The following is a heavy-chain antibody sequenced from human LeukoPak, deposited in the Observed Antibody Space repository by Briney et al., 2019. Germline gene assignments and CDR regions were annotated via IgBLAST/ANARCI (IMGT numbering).Heavy chain of an antibody. CDR2: IHYSGST. J-gene: IGHJ4*02. CDR1: GGSISSYY. CDR3: TRAPRDDYCEN. V-gene: IGHV4-59*08. D-gene: IGHD4/OR15-4a*01. Sequence: SETLSLTCTVSGGSISSYYWTWIRQSPGKGLEWIGYIHYSGSTNYNPSLKSRVTISVDTSKNQVSLRLSSVTAADTAVYYCTRAPRDDYCENWGQGTLVTDSS.